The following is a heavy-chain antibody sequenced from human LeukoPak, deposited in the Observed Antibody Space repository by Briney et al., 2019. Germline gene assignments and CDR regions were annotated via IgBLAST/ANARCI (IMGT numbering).Heavy chain of an antibody. D-gene: IGHD3-3*01. V-gene: IGHV3-23*01. Sequence: GGSLRLSCAAPGFIFNSYVMSWVRQAPGMGLEWVSGISGRGGTTYYADSVKGRFTISRDNSKNTLYLQMNRLRAEDTAIYYCAKHPMEWLSAFDHWGQGTLVTVSS. CDR2: ISGRGGTT. CDR1: GFIFNSYV. J-gene: IGHJ4*02. CDR3: AKHPMEWLSAFDH.